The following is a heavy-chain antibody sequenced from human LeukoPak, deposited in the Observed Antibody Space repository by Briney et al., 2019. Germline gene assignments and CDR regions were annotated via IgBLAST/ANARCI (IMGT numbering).Heavy chain of an antibody. CDR3: ASSSGLTGDY. D-gene: IGHD7-27*01. Sequence: GGSLGLSCAASGFTFSSYEMNWVRQAPGKGLEWVSYISSSGSTIYYADSVKGRFTISRDNAKNSLYLQMNSLRAEDTAVYYCASSSGLTGDYWGQGTLVTVSS. CDR2: ISSSGSTI. CDR1: GFTFSSYE. V-gene: IGHV3-48*03. J-gene: IGHJ4*02.